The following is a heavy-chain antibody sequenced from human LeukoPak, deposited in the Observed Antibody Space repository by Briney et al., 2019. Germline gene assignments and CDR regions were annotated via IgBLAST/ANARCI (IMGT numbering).Heavy chain of an antibody. V-gene: IGHV3-74*01. Sequence: PGGSLRLSCAASGFTFTSFWMYWVRQVPGKGLLWVARINSDGIRTSHADSVQGRFTIFRDNANNTLYLQMNSLRVQDTAVYYCARGGSGSGYHYYYYYMDLWGKGPTVTISS. CDR3: ARGGSGSGYHYYYYYMDL. CDR2: INSDGIRT. CDR1: GFTFTSFW. J-gene: IGHJ6*03. D-gene: IGHD3-22*01.